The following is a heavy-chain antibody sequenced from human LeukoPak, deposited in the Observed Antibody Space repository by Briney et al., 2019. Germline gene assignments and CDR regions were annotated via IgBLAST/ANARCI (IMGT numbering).Heavy chain of an antibody. V-gene: IGHV4-38-2*02. CDR2: IYHSGST. Sequence: SETLSLTCTVSGYSISSGYYWGWIRQPPGKGLEWVGSIYHSGSTYYNPSLKSRVTISVDTSKNQFSLKLSSVTAADTAVYYCARDSGSYYSTDYYFDYWGQGTLVTVSS. J-gene: IGHJ4*02. CDR3: ARDSGSYYSTDYYFDY. D-gene: IGHD3-10*01. CDR1: GYSISSGYY.